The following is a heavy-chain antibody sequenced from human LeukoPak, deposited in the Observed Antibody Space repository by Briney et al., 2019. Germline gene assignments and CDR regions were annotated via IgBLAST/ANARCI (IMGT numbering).Heavy chain of an antibody. J-gene: IGHJ4*02. V-gene: IGHV1-69*04. CDR2: IIPILGIA. D-gene: IGHD3-22*01. Sequence: SVKVSCKASGGTFSSYAISWVRQAPGQGLEWLGRIIPILGIANYAQKFQGRVTITADKSTSTAYMELSSLRSEDTAVYYCARESLGYYDSSGFGDYWGQGTLVTVSS. CDR3: ARESLGYYDSSGFGDY. CDR1: GGTFSSYA.